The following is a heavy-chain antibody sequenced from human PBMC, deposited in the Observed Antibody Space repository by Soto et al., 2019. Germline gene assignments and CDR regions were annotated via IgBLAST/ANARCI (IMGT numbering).Heavy chain of an antibody. V-gene: IGHV4-31*03. CDR3: AASCVACGGFNYYGMDV. J-gene: IGHJ6*02. CDR1: GGSISSGCYY. CDR2: IYYSGTT. Sequence: QVQLQESGPGLVKPSQTLSLTCTVSGGSISSGCYYWYWIRQHPGKGLEWIGYIYYSGTTYYNPFLKRRVTISVDTSKNQFSLKLSSVTAADTAVYYCAASCVACGGFNYYGMDVWGQGTTVTVSS. D-gene: IGHD2-21*01.